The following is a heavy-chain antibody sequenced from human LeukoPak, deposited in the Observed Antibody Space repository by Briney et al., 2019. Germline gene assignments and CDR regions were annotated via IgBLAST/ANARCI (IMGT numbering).Heavy chain of an antibody. D-gene: IGHD3-22*01. V-gene: IGHV4-59*07. CDR1: GGSISSYY. Sequence: SDTLSLTCTVAGGSISSYYWSWIRQPPGKGLEWIGYIYYSGSTNYNPSLKSRVTISVETSKNQFSLKLSSVTAADTAVYYCARLPSGSGYSFDYWGQGTLVTVSS. J-gene: IGHJ4*02. CDR3: ARLPSGSGYSFDY. CDR2: IYYSGST.